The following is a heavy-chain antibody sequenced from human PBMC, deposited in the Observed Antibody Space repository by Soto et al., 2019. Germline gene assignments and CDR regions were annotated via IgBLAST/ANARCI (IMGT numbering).Heavy chain of an antibody. J-gene: IGHJ6*02. CDR1: GGSISSYY. V-gene: IGHV4-59*08. D-gene: IGHD2-15*01. Sequence: SETLSLTCTVSGGSISSYYWSWIRQPPGKGLEWIGYIYYSGSTYYNPSLKSRVTISVDTSKNQFSLKLSSVTAADTAVYYCARVGCSGGSCYPYYYYGMDVWGQGTTVTVSS. CDR3: ARVGCSGGSCYPYYYYGMDV. CDR2: IYYSGST.